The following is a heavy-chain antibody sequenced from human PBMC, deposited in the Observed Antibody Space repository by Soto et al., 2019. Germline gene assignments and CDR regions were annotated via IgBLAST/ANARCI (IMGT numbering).Heavy chain of an antibody. Sequence: PGGSLRLSCAASGFTFSGSAMHWVRQASGKGLEWVGRIRSKANSYATAYAASVKGRFTISRDDSKNTAYLQMNSLKTEDTAVYYCTRPGYVDDFWSGYYTGSGSDYWGQGTLVTVSS. D-gene: IGHD3-3*01. CDR1: GFTFSGSA. J-gene: IGHJ4*02. CDR2: IRSKANSYAT. CDR3: TRPGYVDDFWSGYYTGSGSDY. V-gene: IGHV3-73*01.